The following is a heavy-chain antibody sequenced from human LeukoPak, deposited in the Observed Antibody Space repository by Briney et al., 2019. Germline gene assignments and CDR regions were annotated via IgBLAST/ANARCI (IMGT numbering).Heavy chain of an antibody. CDR1: GGSIRSNSYY. Sequence: SETLSLTCIVSGGSIRSNSYYWGWIRQPPGKGLEWIGSIFYSGTTYYNPSLKSRVTMSVDTSKNQFSLKLSSVTAADTAVYYCARGFRAELTGAFDIWGQGTMVTVSS. D-gene: IGHD1-14*01. V-gene: IGHV4-39*01. CDR2: IFYSGTT. CDR3: ARGFRAELTGAFDI. J-gene: IGHJ3*02.